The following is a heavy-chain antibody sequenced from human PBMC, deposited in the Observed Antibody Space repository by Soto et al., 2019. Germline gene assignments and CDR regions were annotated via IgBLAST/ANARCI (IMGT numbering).Heavy chain of an antibody. V-gene: IGHV3-7*01. D-gene: IGHD3-16*01. CDR3: VCGGNFFVY. CDR1: GFTFSTYW. J-gene: IGHJ4*02. CDR2: INQDGSER. Sequence: GGSLRLSCAASGFTFSTYWMTWVRQPPGKGLEWVASINQDGSERYYVDSVRGRFTISRDNAKNSLYLQMNSLRAEDTAVYYCVCGGNFFVYWGQGTLVTVAS.